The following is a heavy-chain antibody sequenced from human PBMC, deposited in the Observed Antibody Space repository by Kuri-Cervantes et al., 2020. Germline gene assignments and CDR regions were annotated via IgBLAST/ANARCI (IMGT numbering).Heavy chain of an antibody. CDR2: IRSNAYGGTT. V-gene: IGHV3-49*04. D-gene: IGHD3-10*01. Sequence: GESLKISCTASGFTFGDYAMSWVRQAPGKGLEWVGFIRSNAYGGTTEYTASVKGRFTISRDDSKSIAYLQMNSLKTEDTAVYYCTREAQYYDYWGQGTLVTVSS. CDR3: TREAQYYDY. J-gene: IGHJ4*02. CDR1: GFTFGDYA.